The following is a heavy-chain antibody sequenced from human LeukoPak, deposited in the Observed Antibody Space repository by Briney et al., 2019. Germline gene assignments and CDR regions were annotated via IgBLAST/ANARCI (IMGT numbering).Heavy chain of an antibody. D-gene: IGHD2-2*01. Sequence: ASVKVSCKVSGYTLTELSMHWVRQAPGKGLEWMGGFDPEDGETIYAQKFQGRVTMTEDTSTATAYMELSSLRSEDTAVYYCATAGGYCSSTSCSRGNWFDPWGQGTLVTVSS. CDR1: GYTLTELS. CDR2: FDPEDGET. CDR3: ATAGGYCSSTSCSRGNWFDP. V-gene: IGHV1-24*01. J-gene: IGHJ5*02.